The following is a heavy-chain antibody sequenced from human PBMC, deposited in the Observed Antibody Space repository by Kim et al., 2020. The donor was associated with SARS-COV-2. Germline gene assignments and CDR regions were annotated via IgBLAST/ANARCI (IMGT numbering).Heavy chain of an antibody. J-gene: IGHJ4*02. V-gene: IGHV3-23*01. CDR3: AKDSGNAYGDQLDY. Sequence: ADSVKGGLTITRDNAKKTVCLQMNSRRAEDTAVYYCAKDSGNAYGDQLDYWGQGTLVTVFS. D-gene: IGHD4-17*01.